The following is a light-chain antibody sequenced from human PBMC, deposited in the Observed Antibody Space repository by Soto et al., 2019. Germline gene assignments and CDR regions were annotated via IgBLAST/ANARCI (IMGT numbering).Light chain of an antibody. CDR1: SSDVGGSNF. CDR2: DVA. Sequence: SVLTQPASVSDSPGQSITISCTGTSSDVGGSNFVSWYQQHPGKPPKLIIYDVANRPSGVSNRFSGSKSGSTASLIISRLQTEDEADYYCVSYTSSTTYVFGNGTKVTVL. V-gene: IGLV2-14*03. CDR3: VSYTSSTTYV. J-gene: IGLJ1*01.